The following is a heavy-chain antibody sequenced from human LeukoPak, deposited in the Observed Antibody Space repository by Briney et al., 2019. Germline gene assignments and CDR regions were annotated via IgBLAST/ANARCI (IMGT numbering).Heavy chain of an antibody. CDR3: ASLAGYDILTGYSNFDY. CDR1: GYTFTGYY. CDR2: INPNSGGT. D-gene: IGHD3-9*01. Sequence: ASVKVSCKASGYTFTGYYMHWVRQAPGQGLEWMGWINPNSGGTNYAQKFQGRVTMTRDTSISTAYMELSRLRSDDTAVYYCASLAGYDILTGYSNFDYWGQGTLVTVSS. V-gene: IGHV1-2*02. J-gene: IGHJ4*02.